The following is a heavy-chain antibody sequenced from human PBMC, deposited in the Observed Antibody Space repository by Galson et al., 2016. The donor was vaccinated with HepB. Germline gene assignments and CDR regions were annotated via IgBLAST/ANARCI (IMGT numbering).Heavy chain of an antibody. CDR2: IFYSGST. J-gene: IGHJ5*02. Sequence: TLSLTCTVSGGSISSGGYYWNWIRQHPGKGLEWIGFIFYSGSTYYNPSLKSRVTISVDTSKNQFSLKLSSVTAADTAVYYCARVDGEITMVRGVIISLRFNWFDPWGQGTLVTVSS. V-gene: IGHV4-31*03. CDR3: ARVDGEITMVRGVIISLRFNWFDP. D-gene: IGHD3-10*01. CDR1: GGSISSGGYY.